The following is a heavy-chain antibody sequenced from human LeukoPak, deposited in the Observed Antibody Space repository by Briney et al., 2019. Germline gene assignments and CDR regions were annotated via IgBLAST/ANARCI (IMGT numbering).Heavy chain of an antibody. D-gene: IGHD3-10*01. Sequence: HPGGSLRHTCAGSGFTFSSHSMNWVRQAPWKGLEWVSYISSSGSTIYYADSVKGRFTISRDNAKNSLYLQMNSLRAEDTAVYYCAKDQGPPGLMVREPDAFDIWGQGTMVTVSS. CDR1: GFTFSSHS. V-gene: IGHV3-48*04. CDR3: AKDQGPPGLMVREPDAFDI. CDR2: ISSSGSTI. J-gene: IGHJ3*02.